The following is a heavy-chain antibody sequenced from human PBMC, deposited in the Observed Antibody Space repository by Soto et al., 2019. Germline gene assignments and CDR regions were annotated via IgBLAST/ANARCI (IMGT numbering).Heavy chain of an antibody. Sequence: GESLKISCKGSGYNFNRYWIGWVRQMPGKGLEWMGGIDPGDSDTRYSPSFQGHVTISADKSSSTAYLQWSSLKASDTAMYYCARLSQAMDVWGQGTTVTVSS. CDR3: ARLSQAMDV. CDR2: IDPGDSDT. CDR1: GYNFNRYW. V-gene: IGHV5-10-1*01. J-gene: IGHJ6*02.